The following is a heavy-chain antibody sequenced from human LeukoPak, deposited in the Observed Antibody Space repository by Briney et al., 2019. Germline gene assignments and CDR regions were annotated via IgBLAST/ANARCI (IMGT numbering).Heavy chain of an antibody. Sequence: GGSLRLSCAASGFTFSAYSMNWVRQAPGKGLEWVSSISSTSAYIHYADSVKGRFTISRDNVDNVVYLEMNGLRAEDAATYYCARVAVSGPTGWFDSWGQGTLVIVSS. CDR1: GFTFSAYS. D-gene: IGHD2-8*02. CDR3: ARVAVSGPTGWFDS. CDR2: ISSTSAYI. J-gene: IGHJ5*01. V-gene: IGHV3-21*01.